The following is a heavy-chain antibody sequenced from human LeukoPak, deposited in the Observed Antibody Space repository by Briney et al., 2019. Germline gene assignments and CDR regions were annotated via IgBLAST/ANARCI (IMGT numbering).Heavy chain of an antibody. CDR1: GFTFSSYW. J-gene: IGHJ4*02. D-gene: IGHD3-16*02. CDR3: AREREEYDYVWGSYRHYYFDY. V-gene: IGHV3-7*01. Sequence: HPGGSLRLSCAASGFTFSSYWMSWVRQAPGKGLEWVANIKKDGSEKYYVDSVKGRFTISRDNAKNSLYLQMNSLRAEDTAVYYCAREREEYDYVWGSYRHYYFDYWGQGTLVTVSS. CDR2: IKKDGSEK.